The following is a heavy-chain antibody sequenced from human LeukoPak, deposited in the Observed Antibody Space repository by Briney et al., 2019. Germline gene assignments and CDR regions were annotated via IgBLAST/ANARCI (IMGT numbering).Heavy chain of an antibody. CDR1: GYSISSSSYY. J-gene: IGHJ4*02. Sequence: PSETLSLTCTVSGYSISSSSYYWGWIRQPPGKGLEWIGSIYYSGSTYYNPSLKSRVTISVDTSKNQFSLKLSSVTAADTAVYHCAAMSVRLDYWGQGTLVTVSS. V-gene: IGHV4-39*07. CDR2: IYYSGST. CDR3: AAMSVRLDY.